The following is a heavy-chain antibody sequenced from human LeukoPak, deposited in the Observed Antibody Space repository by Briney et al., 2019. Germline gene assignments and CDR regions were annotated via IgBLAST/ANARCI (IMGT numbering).Heavy chain of an antibody. J-gene: IGHJ4*02. CDR3: ARTTGNYGYYFDY. CDR1: SGSINFYY. V-gene: IGHV4-59*01. Sequence: KASETLSLTCTVSSGSINFYYWSWIRQTPGKGLEWIGYIYYRGSTNYNPSLKSRVTISVDTPKNQFSLNLSSVTAADTAIYYCARTTGNYGYYFDYWGRGAQVTVSS. D-gene: IGHD1-7*01. CDR2: IYYRGST.